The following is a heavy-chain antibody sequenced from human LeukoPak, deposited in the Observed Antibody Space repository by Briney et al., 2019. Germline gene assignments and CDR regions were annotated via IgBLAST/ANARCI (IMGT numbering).Heavy chain of an antibody. CDR3: ARETSQKGAHYMDV. CDR1: GGSISSYY. J-gene: IGHJ6*03. Sequence: SSETLSLTCTVSGGSISSYYWSWIRQPPGKGLEWIGYIYYSGSTNYNPSLKSRVTTSVDTSKNQFSLKLSSVTAADTAVYYCARETSQKGAHYMDVWGKGTTVTISS. CDR2: IYYSGST. D-gene: IGHD3-16*01. V-gene: IGHV4-59*01.